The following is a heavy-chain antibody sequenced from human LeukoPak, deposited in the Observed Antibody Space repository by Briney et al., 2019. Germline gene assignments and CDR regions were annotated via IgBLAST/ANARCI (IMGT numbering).Heavy chain of an antibody. V-gene: IGHV1-69*13. CDR1: GGTFSSYA. J-gene: IGHJ4*02. CDR2: IIPIFGTA. D-gene: IGHD6-13*01. Sequence: SVKVSCKASGGTFSSYAISWVRQAPGQGLEWMGRIIPIFGTANYAQKFQGRVTITADESTSTAYMELSSLRSEDTAVYYCARGRAHWVAAAGTPRPFDYWGQGTLVTVSS. CDR3: ARGRAHWVAAAGTPRPFDY.